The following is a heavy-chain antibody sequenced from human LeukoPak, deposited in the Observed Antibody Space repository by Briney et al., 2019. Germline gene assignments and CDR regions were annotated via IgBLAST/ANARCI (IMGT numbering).Heavy chain of an antibody. J-gene: IGHJ3*02. CDR2: IWYGGSNK. D-gene: IGHD3/OR15-3a*01. V-gene: IGHV3-33*08. CDR1: GFTFSSYG. CDR3: LTGYYTPDAFDI. Sequence: PGGSLRLSCAASGFTFSSYGMHWVRQAPGKGLEWVAVIWYGGSNKYYADSVKGRFTISRDNSKNTLYLQMNSLRAEDTAVYYCLTGYYTPDAFDIWGQGTMVTVSS.